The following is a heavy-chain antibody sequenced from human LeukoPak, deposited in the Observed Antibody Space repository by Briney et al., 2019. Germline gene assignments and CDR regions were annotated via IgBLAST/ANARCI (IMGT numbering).Heavy chain of an antibody. CDR2: ISGSGGST. V-gene: IGHV3-23*01. D-gene: IGHD3-10*01. CDR3: GGGGFGEAYYYYYYMDV. J-gene: IGHJ6*03. Sequence: GGSLRLSCAASGFAFSTYAMSWVRQAPGKGLEWVSTISGSGGSTYYADSVKGRFTISRDNPKNTLYLQINSRRAEDTAVYYCGGGGFGEAYYYYYYMDVWGKGTTVTVSS. CDR1: GFAFSTYA.